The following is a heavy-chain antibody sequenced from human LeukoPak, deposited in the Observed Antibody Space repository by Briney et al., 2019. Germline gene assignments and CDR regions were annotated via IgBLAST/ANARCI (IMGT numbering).Heavy chain of an antibody. CDR2: ISSSSSYI. V-gene: IGHV3-21*01. CDR3: ARDLAIFGALDY. J-gene: IGHJ4*02. CDR1: GFTFSSYS. D-gene: IGHD3-3*01. Sequence: GGSLRLSCAASGFTFSSYSMNWVRQAPGKGLEWVSSISSSSSYIYYADSVKGRFTISRDNAKNSLYLQMNSLRAEDTAVYYCARDLAIFGALDYWGQGTLVTISS.